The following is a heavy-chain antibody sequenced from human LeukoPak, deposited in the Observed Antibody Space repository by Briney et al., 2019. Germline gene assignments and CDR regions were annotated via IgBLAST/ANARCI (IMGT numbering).Heavy chain of an antibody. J-gene: IGHJ4*02. CDR3: AQHGGSGYDLDSLDY. CDR1: GFTFSSYG. CDR2: ISYDGSNK. Sequence: PGGSLRLSCAASGFTFSSYGMHWVRQAPGKGLEWVAVISYDGSNKYYADSVKGRFTISRDNSKNTLYLQMNGLRAEDTAVYYCAQHGGSGYDLDSLDYWGQGTLVTVSS. D-gene: IGHD5-12*01. V-gene: IGHV3-30*18.